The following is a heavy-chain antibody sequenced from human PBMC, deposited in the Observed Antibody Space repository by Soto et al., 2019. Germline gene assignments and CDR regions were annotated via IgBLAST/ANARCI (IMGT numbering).Heavy chain of an antibody. D-gene: IGHD2-21*01. CDR3: AIQLIFPLVLYGMAV. V-gene: IGHV3-30*03. CDR1: GFTFSSYG. CDR2: ISYDGSNK. Sequence: GGSLRLSCAASGFTFSSYGMHWVRQAPGKGLEWVAVISYDGSNKYYADSVKGRFTISRDNSKNTLYLQMNSLRAEDTAVYYCAIQLIFPLVLYGMAVWGQGTTVTVSS. J-gene: IGHJ6*02.